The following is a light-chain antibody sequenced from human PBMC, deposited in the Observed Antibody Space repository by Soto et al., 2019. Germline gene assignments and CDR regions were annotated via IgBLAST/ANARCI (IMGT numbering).Light chain of an antibody. CDR1: QSVSSY. J-gene: IGKJ5*01. CDR3: QQRSNGIT. CDR2: DAS. Sequence: EIVLTQSPATLSLSPGERATLSCRASQSVSSYLAWYQQKPGQAPRLLIYDASNRATGIPARFSGSGSGKDFTLTISSLEPEDFAVYYCQQRSNGITFGQGSRLEIK. V-gene: IGKV3-11*01.